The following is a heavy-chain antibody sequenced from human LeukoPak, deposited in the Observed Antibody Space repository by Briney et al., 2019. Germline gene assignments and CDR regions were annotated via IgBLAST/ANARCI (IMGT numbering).Heavy chain of an antibody. CDR1: GFTFSYYA. CDR2: ISFDGSNE. D-gene: IGHD4-11*01. CDR3: ARVGYTNYGIDY. J-gene: IGHJ4*02. V-gene: IGHV3-30-3*01. Sequence: GGSLRLSCTASGFTFSYYAMHWVRQAPGKGLEWVAVISFDGSNEYYADSVKGRFTISRDKSKNTLYLQMNSLRAEDTAVYYCARVGYTNYGIDYWGQGTLVTVSS.